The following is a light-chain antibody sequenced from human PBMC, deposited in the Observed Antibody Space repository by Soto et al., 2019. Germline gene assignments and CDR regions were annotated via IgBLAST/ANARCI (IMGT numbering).Light chain of an antibody. CDR2: GAS. J-gene: IGKJ5*01. CDR1: QSVSSN. Sequence: EIVMTPSPATLSVSPVEGATLSCRASQSVSSNLAWYQQKPGQAPRLLIYGASTRATGIPARFSGSGSGTEFTLTINSLQADDFATYYCQQHNSFSITFGQGTRLEIK. CDR3: QQHNSFSIT. V-gene: IGKV3-15*01.